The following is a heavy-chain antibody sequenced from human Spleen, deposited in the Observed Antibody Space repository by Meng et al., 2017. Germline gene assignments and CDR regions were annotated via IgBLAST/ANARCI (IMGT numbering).Heavy chain of an antibody. CDR1: GYTFTSYG. J-gene: IGHJ5*02. V-gene: IGHV1-18*01. CDR3: AREVSTSPNWFDP. D-gene: IGHD5/OR15-5a*01. Sequence: QVQLVKSGAEVKKPGASVKGSCKASGYTFTSYGISWVRQAPGQGLEWMGWISSYNGNTNYAQKLQGRVTVTTDTSTSSAYMELRSLRSDDTAMYYCAREVSTSPNWFDPWGQGTLVTVSS. CDR2: ISSYNGNT.